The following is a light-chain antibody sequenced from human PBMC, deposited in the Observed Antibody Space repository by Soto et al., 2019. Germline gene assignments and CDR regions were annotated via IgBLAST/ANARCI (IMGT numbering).Light chain of an antibody. V-gene: IGLV2-14*01. J-gene: IGLJ3*02. CDR1: SSDVGGYNY. Sequence: QSALTQPASVSGSPGQSITISCTGTSSDVGGYNYVSWYQQHPGKAPKVMIYEVTNRPSGVSNRFSGSKSGNTASLTISGLQAEDEADYDCSSYTSSTTLVFGGGTKVTVL. CDR3: SSYTSSTTLV. CDR2: EVT.